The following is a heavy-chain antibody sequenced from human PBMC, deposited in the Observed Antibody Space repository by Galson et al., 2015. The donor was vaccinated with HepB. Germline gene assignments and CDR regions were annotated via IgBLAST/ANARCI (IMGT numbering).Heavy chain of an antibody. CDR1: GFTFSSYA. J-gene: IGHJ6*02. Sequence: LRLSCAASGFTFSSYAMHWVRQAPGQGLEWVAVISYDGSNKYYADSVKGRFTISRDNSKNTLYLQMNSLRAEDTAVYYCARDLTGIYGMDVWGQGTTVTVSS. CDR2: ISYDGSNK. CDR3: ARDLTGIYGMDV. V-gene: IGHV3-30-3*01. D-gene: IGHD1-20*01.